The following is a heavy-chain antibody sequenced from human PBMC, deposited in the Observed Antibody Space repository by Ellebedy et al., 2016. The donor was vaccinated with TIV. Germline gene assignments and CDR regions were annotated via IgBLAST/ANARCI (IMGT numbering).Heavy chain of an antibody. J-gene: IGHJ4*02. CDR1: GFTFSSYA. V-gene: IGHV3-23*01. Sequence: GESLKISCVASGFTFSSYAMCWVRQAPGKGLEWASTISDSGGNTHFPDSVKGRFTISRDNSRNTVYLQMNNLRAEDTAVYYCARDSGRRRSWDNDYWGQGTLVTVSS. CDR3: ARDSGRRRSWDNDY. D-gene: IGHD3-10*01. CDR2: ISDSGGNT.